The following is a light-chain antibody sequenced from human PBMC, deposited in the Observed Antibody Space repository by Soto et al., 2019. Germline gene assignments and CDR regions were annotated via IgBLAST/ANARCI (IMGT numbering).Light chain of an antibody. Sequence: EIVMTQSPATLSVSPGERATLSCRASQSVRSNLAWYQQNPGQAPRLLIYGASPRATGIPARFSGSGSGTEFTLTISSLQSEDFAVYYCQQYDNWPYTFGQGTKLEI. J-gene: IGKJ2*01. CDR1: QSVRSN. V-gene: IGKV3-15*01. CDR3: QQYDNWPYT. CDR2: GAS.